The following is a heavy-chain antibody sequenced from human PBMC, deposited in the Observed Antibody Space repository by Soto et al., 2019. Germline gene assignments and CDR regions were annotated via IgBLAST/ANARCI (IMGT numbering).Heavy chain of an antibody. J-gene: IGHJ6*02. CDR3: ARDLHTIFGVVIKDYGMDV. CDR1: GGSISSGGYY. D-gene: IGHD3-3*01. V-gene: IGHV4-31*03. Sequence: SETLSLTCTVSGGSISSGGYYWSWIRQHPGKGLEWIGYIYYSGSTYYNPSLKSRVTISVDTSKNQFSLKLSSVTAADTAVYYCARDLHTIFGVVIKDYGMDVWGQGTTVTVSS. CDR2: IYYSGST.